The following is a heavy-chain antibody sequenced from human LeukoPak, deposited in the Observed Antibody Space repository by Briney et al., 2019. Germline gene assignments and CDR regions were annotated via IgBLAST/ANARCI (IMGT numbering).Heavy chain of an antibody. CDR2: ISSSSSYI. Sequence: PGGSLRLSCAASGFTFSSYSMNWVRQAPGKGLEWVSSISSSSSYIYYADSVKGRFTISRDNSKNTLYLQMNSLRAEDTAVYYCAKVSDYSNFGLLDYWGQGTLVTVSS. J-gene: IGHJ4*02. CDR3: AKVSDYSNFGLLDY. CDR1: GFTFSSYS. D-gene: IGHD4-11*01. V-gene: IGHV3-21*04.